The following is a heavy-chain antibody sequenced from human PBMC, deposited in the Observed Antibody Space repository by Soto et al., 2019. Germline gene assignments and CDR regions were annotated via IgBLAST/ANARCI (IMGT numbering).Heavy chain of an antibody. J-gene: IGHJ4*02. CDR1: GGTFSSSV. CDR3: ARDGIRCSSTSCYDY. CDR2: IIPIFNTT. D-gene: IGHD2-2*01. V-gene: IGHV1-69*06. Sequence: QVQLVQSGAEVKKPGSSVKVSCKTSGGTFSSSVITWVRQAPGQGLEWMGGIIPIFNTTNYAQRFQGRATITADKSTRTAYMELNSLTSEDTAVYYCARDGIRCSSTSCYDYWGQGTLVTVSS.